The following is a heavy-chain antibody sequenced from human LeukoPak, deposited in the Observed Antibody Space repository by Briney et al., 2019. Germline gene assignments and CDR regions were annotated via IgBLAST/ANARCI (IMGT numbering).Heavy chain of an antibody. Sequence: PGGSLGPPCPPPGFPFSSYAMSGARQAPGKGLEWVSPFIGSGGSTYYADSVKGRFTISRDNSNNTLYLQMNSLRAEDTAVYYCARTGTSSNVVATILFDYWGQGTLVTVSS. V-gene: IGHV3-23*01. J-gene: IGHJ4*02. D-gene: IGHD5-12*01. CDR2: FIGSGGST. CDR3: ARTGTSSNVVATILFDY. CDR1: GFPFSSYA.